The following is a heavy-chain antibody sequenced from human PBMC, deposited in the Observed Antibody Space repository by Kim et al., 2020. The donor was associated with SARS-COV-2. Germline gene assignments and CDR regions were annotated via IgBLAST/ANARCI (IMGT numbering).Heavy chain of an antibody. CDR1: GGSISSGGYY. Sequence: SETLSLTCTVSGGSISSGGYYWSWIRQHPGKGLEWIGYIYYSGSTYYNPSLKSRVTISVDTSKNQFSLKLSSVTAADTAVYYCARADYGSGSYYNVGWFDPWGQGTLVTVSS. CDR3: ARADYGSGSYYNVGWFDP. V-gene: IGHV4-31*03. J-gene: IGHJ5*02. CDR2: IYYSGST. D-gene: IGHD3-10*01.